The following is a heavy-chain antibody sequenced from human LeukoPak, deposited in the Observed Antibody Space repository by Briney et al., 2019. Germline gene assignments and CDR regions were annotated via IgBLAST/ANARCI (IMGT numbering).Heavy chain of an antibody. V-gene: IGHV4-38-2*01. CDR3: ARQDTYYDFWSGYHNWFDP. CDR1: GYSISSGYY. D-gene: IGHD3-3*01. CDR2: IYHSGST. Sequence: SETLSLTXAVSGYSISSGYYWGWIRQPPGKGLECIGSIYHSGSTYYNPSLKSRVTISVDTSKNQFSLKLSSVTAADTAVYYCARQDTYYDFWSGYHNWFDPWGQGTLVTVSS. J-gene: IGHJ5*02.